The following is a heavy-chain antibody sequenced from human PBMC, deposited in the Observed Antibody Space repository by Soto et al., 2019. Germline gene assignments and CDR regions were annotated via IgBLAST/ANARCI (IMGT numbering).Heavy chain of an antibody. J-gene: IGHJ4*02. CDR1: GFTFSSYG. CDR3: AKDEAYYYDSSGPDY. D-gene: IGHD3-22*01. Sequence: GGSLRLSCAASGFTFSSYGMHWVRQAPGKGLEWVAVISYDGSNKYYADSVKGRFTISRDNSKNTLYLQMNSLRAEDTAVYYCAKDEAYYYDSSGPDYWGQGTLVTVSS. V-gene: IGHV3-30*18. CDR2: ISYDGSNK.